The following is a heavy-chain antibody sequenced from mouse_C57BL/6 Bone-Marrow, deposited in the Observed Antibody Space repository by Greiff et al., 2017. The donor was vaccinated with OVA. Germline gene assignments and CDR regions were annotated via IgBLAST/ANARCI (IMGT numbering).Heavy chain of an antibody. CDR3: ARSRLITTDFSY. V-gene: IGHV1-82*01. J-gene: IGHJ3*01. D-gene: IGHD1-2*01. Sequence: QVQLKQPGPELVKPGASVKISCKASGYAFSSSWMNWVKPRPGKGLEWIGRTYPGDGDTTYNGKFKGKATLTAAKSSSTAYMQLSSLTSADSAFYFCARSRLITTDFSYWGQGTLVTVSA. CDR2: TYPGDGDT. CDR1: GYAFSSSW.